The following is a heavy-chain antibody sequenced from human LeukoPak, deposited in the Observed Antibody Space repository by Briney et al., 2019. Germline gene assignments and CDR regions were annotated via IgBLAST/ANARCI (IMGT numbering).Heavy chain of an antibody. Sequence: GGSLRLSCAASGFSFSTYWMHWVRQAPGKGLVWVARINPDGSTSSYADSVKGRLTISRDNAKNSLYLQMDSLRAEDTALYYCARDYFGVKGYYYYGMDVWGQGTTVTVSS. J-gene: IGHJ6*02. V-gene: IGHV3-74*01. CDR3: ARDYFGVKGYYYYGMDV. CDR1: GFSFSTYW. CDR2: INPDGSTS. D-gene: IGHD3-10*01.